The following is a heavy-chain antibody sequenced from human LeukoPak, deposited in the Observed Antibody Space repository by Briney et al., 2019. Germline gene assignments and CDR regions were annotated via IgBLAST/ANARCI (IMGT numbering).Heavy chain of an antibody. D-gene: IGHD3-22*01. CDR3: ARDFWGGSGFQYFDY. CDR2: INPNSGGT. V-gene: IGHV1-2*02. CDR1: GYTFTGYY. Sequence: ASVSVSCTASGYTFTGYYMDWVRQAPGQGVEWMGWINPNSGGTNYAQKFHGRVTMTRDTSISTAYMELSRLRSDDTAVYYCARDFWGGSGFQYFDYWGQGTLVTVSS. J-gene: IGHJ4*02.